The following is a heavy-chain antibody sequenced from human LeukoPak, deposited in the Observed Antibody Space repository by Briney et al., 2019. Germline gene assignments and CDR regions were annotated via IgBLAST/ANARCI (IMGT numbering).Heavy chain of an antibody. CDR1: GGSISSYY. CDR3: AREGRRYGDFGDY. D-gene: IGHD4-17*01. V-gene: IGHV4-59*01. Sequence: SETLSLTCTVSGGSISSYYWSWIRQPPGKGLEWIGYIYYSGSTNYNPSLKSRVTISVDTSKNQFSLKLSSVIAADTAVYYCAREGRRYGDFGDYWGQGTLVTVSS. J-gene: IGHJ4*02. CDR2: IYYSGST.